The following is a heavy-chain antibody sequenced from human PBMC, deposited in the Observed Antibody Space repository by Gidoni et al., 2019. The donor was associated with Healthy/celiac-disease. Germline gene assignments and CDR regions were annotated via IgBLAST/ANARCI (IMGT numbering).Heavy chain of an antibody. J-gene: IGHJ4*02. CDR1: GFTFRSYG. Sequence: QVQLVESGGGVVQPGRSLRLSCAAAGFTFRSYGMHWVRQAPGKGLEWVAVRWYDGSNKYYADSVKGRFTISRDNSKNTLYLQMNSLRAEDTAVYYCARDIDYYDSSGPFDYWGQGTLVTVSS. V-gene: IGHV3-33*01. D-gene: IGHD3-22*01. CDR2: RWYDGSNK. CDR3: ARDIDYYDSSGPFDY.